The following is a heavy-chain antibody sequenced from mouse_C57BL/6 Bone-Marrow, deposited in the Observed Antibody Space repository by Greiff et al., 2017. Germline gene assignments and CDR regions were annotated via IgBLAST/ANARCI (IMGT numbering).Heavy chain of an antibody. CDR3: ARHTYDGYQD. Sequence: VMLVESGAELVKPGASVKISCKASGYAFSSYWMNWVKQRPGKGLEWIGQIYPGDGDTNYNGKFKGKATLTADKSSSTAYMQLSSLTSEDSAVYFCARHTYDGYQDWGQGTLVTVSA. V-gene: IGHV1-80*01. CDR2: IYPGDGDT. J-gene: IGHJ3*01. D-gene: IGHD2-3*01. CDR1: GYAFSSYW.